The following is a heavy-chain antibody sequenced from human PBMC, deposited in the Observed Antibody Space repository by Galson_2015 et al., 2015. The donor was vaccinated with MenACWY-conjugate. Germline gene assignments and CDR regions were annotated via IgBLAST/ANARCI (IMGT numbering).Heavy chain of an antibody. V-gene: IGHV3-7*01. D-gene: IGHD2-8*01. J-gene: IGHJ4*02. Sequence: SLRLSCAASGFTFRNYWMAWVRQAPGKGPEWVANIKPDGSETYYVDSVKGRFTVSRDNAKNSLYLQMNSLRAEDTALYYCATYYCTSGPCYHFDCWGLGTLVTVSS. CDR2: IKPDGSET. CDR1: GFTFRNYW. CDR3: ATYYCTSGPCYHFDC.